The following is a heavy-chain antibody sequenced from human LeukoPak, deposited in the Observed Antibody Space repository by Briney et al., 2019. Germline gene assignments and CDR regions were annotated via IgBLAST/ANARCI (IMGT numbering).Heavy chain of an antibody. D-gene: IGHD3-22*01. Sequence: SETLSLTCTVSGYSISSGYYWSWIRQPPGKGLEWIGQINHSGSTNYNPSLKSRVTISVDTSKNQFSLKLSSVTAADTAVYYCARRRRPYYYDSSGGWFDPWGQGTLVTVSS. V-gene: IGHV4-38-2*02. J-gene: IGHJ5*02. CDR1: GYSISSGYY. CDR2: INHSGST. CDR3: ARRRRPYYYDSSGGWFDP.